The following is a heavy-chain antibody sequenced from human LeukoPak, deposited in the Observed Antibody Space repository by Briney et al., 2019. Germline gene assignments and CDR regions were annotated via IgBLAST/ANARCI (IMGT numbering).Heavy chain of an antibody. Sequence: GGSLRLSCAASGFTFSSYGMHWVRQAPGKGLEWVAVISYDGSNKYYADSVKGRFTISRDNSKNTLYLQMNSLRAEDTAVYYCAKSEWELLLAASVDYWGQGTLVTVSS. CDR2: ISYDGSNK. J-gene: IGHJ4*02. CDR3: AKSEWELLLAASVDY. CDR1: GFTFSSYG. D-gene: IGHD1-26*01. V-gene: IGHV3-30*18.